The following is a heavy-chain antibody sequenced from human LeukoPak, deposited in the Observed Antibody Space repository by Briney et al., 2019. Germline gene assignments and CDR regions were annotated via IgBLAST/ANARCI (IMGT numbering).Heavy chain of an antibody. CDR1: GFTFSNYW. CDR3: VRDLILVWTPGDDFDH. Sequence: PGGSLRLSCAASGFTFSNYWMHWVRQAPGKGLEWVSRINEYGTTITYADSVKGRFTNSRENARNTLFLQMNSLTPEDTAAYYCVRDLILVWTPGDDFDHWGQGTLVTVSS. J-gene: IGHJ4*02. V-gene: IGHV3-74*01. CDR2: INEYGTTI. D-gene: IGHD3-16*01.